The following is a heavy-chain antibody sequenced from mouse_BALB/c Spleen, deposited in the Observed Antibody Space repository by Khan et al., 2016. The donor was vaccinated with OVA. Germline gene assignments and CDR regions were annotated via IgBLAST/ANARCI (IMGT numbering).Heavy chain of an antibody. CDR3: ARFYYGRINFYAVDH. J-gene: IGHJ4*01. CDR1: GFSLTSYG. CDR2: IWGDEST. V-gene: IGHV2-3*01. Sequence: QVQLKESGPGLVAPSRSLSITCTVSGFSLTSYGVSWVRQPPGKGLEWLGVIWGDESTNYHSALISRLSVSKDNSKSQVFLKLKSLETDDTATYXCARFYYGRINFYAVDHWGQGTSVTVPS. D-gene: IGHD1-1*01.